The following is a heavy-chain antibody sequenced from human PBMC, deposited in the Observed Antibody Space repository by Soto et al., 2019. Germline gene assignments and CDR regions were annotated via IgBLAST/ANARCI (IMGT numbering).Heavy chain of an antibody. V-gene: IGHV1-18*01. CDR1: GYTFKKYG. J-gene: IGHJ4*02. Sequence: QVQLVQSGAEVKKPGASVKVSCKASGYTFKKYGISWVRQAPGQGLEWMGWLSTYNGNTTYAQKLQGRVTLTTDRSTSTAFMDLRSLRSDDTAVYYCAREEPSMGFDYWGQGTLVTVSS. CDR3: AREEPSMGFDY. CDR2: LSTYNGNT. D-gene: IGHD3-10*01.